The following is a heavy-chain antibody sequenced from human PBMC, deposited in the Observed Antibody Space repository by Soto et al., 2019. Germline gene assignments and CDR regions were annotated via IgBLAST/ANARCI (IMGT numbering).Heavy chain of an antibody. CDR3: AAEPDIVATKDYYYGMDV. Sequence: EISVKVSCKASGFTFTSSAVQWVRQAREQRLEWIGWIVVGSGNTNYAQKFQERVTITRDMSTSTAYMELSSLRSEDTAVYYCAAEPDIVATKDYYYGMDVWGQGTTVTVSS. D-gene: IGHD5-12*01. CDR1: GFTFTSSA. V-gene: IGHV1-58*01. J-gene: IGHJ6*02. CDR2: IVVGSGNT.